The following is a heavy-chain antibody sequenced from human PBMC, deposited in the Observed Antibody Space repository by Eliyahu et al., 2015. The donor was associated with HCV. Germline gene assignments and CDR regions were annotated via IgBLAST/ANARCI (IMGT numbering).Heavy chain of an antibody. CDR2: IYYSGST. CDR3: ARHRGYSGYDPYYFDY. Sequence: QLQLQESGPGLVKPSETLSLTCTVSGGSISSSSYYWGWIRQPPGKGLEWIGSIYYSGSTYYNPSLKSRVTISVDTSKNQFSLKLSSVTAADTAVYYCARHRGYSGYDPYYFDYWGQGTLVTVSS. J-gene: IGHJ4*02. CDR1: GGSISSSSYY. V-gene: IGHV4-39*01. D-gene: IGHD5-12*01.